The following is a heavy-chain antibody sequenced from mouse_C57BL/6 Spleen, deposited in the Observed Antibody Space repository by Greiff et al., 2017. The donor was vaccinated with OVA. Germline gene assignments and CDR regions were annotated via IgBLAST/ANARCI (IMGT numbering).Heavy chain of an antibody. CDR1: GYTFTSYW. J-gene: IGHJ1*03. Sequence: QVQLQQPGAELVKPGASVKLSCKASGYTFTSYWMQWVKQRPGQGLEWIGEIDPSDSYTNYNQKFKGKATLTVDTSSSTAYMQLSSLTSEDSAVYYCARGVTTVRLDVWGTGTTVTVSS. V-gene: IGHV1-50*01. CDR3: ARGVTTVRLDV. D-gene: IGHD1-1*01. CDR2: IDPSDSYT.